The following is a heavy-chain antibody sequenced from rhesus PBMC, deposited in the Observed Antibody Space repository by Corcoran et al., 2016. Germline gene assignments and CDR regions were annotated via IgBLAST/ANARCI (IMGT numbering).Heavy chain of an antibody. CDR3: ARLYSGSWNVLDY. J-gene: IGHJ4*01. CDR2: ISNGGGST. Sequence: EVQLVESGGGLVQPGGALRLSCAASGFTFSSYGMSWVRQAPGEGLGWAAYISNGGGSTTYPDYVKGRFTISRDKSKNTLSLQVNSLRAEDTAVYYCARLYSGSWNVLDYWGQGVLVTVSS. V-gene: IGHV3S5*01. D-gene: IGHD6-25*01. CDR1: GFTFSSYG.